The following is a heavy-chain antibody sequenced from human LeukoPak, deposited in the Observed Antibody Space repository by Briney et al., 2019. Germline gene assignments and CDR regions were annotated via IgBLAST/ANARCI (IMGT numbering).Heavy chain of an antibody. CDR2: ISSSGSTI. Sequence: GGSLRLSCAASGFTFSDYYMSWIRQAPGKGLEWVSYISSSGSTIYYADSVKGRFTISRDNAKNSLYLQMNSLRAEDTAVYYCARELEAIAAAGFRFDPWGQGTLVTVSS. D-gene: IGHD6-13*01. V-gene: IGHV3-11*04. J-gene: IGHJ5*02. CDR3: ARELEAIAAAGFRFDP. CDR1: GFTFSDYY.